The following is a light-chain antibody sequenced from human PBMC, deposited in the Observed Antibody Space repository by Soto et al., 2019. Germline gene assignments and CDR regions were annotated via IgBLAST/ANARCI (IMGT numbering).Light chain of an antibody. Sequence: QSALTQPASVSGSPGQSITISCTGTSSDVGDYNYVSWYQNHPGKAPKLMIYDVSDRPSGVSVRFSGSKSGNTASLTISGLQAEDEALYYCISYSATSTLVVFGGGTKLTVL. J-gene: IGLJ3*02. V-gene: IGLV2-14*01. CDR3: ISYSATSTLVV. CDR1: SSDVGDYNY. CDR2: DVS.